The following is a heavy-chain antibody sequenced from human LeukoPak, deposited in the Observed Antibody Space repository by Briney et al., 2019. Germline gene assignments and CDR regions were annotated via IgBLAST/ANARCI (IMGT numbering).Heavy chain of an antibody. Sequence: PSETLSLTCSVSGGSISGYYWNWIRQPPGKRLEFIGYIYYSGSTNYNPSLKSRVTISVDTSKNQFSLKLSSVTAADTAVYYCARGVVPAAIRWYYYYYMDVWGKGTTVTVSS. CDR3: ARGVVPAAIRWYYYYYMDV. D-gene: IGHD2-2*02. CDR1: GGSISGYY. CDR2: IYYSGST. J-gene: IGHJ6*03. V-gene: IGHV4-59*01.